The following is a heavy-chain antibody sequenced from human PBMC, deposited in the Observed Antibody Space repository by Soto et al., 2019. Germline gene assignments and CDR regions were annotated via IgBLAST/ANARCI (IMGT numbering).Heavy chain of an antibody. CDR1: GFIFISYA. CDR3: AKDIRPLRTGTTDWDY. Sequence: PAGSLRLCCADSGFIFISYALSWVRKAPGKRLEWVSAISGSGGSTYYADSVKGRFTISRDNSKNTLYLQMNSLRAEDTAVYYCAKDIRPLRTGTTDWDYWGQGTLLTVSS. J-gene: IGHJ4*02. D-gene: IGHD1-1*01. V-gene: IGHV3-23*01. CDR2: ISGSGGST.